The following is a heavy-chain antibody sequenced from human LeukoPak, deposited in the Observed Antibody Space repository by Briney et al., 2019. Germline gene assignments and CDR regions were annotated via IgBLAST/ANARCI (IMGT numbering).Heavy chain of an antibody. CDR2: ISAYNGNT. D-gene: IGHD6-13*01. CDR1: GYTFTSYG. CDR3: ASRVHSSRYYYYGMDV. Sequence: ASVKVSCKASGYTFTSYGISWVRQAPGQGLEWMGWISAYNGNTNYAQKLQGRVTMTTDTSTSTAYMELRSLRSDDTAVYYCASRVHSSRYYYYGMDVWGQGTTVTVSS. J-gene: IGHJ6*02. V-gene: IGHV1-18*01.